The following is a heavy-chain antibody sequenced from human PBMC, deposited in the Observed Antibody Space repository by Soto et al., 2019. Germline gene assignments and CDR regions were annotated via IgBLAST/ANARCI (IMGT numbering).Heavy chain of an antibody. D-gene: IGHD1-26*01. CDR2: IIPIFGTA. J-gene: IGHJ4*02. CDR3: AREAALGYSGSNDY. Sequence: QVQLVQSGAEVKKPGSSVKVSCKASGGTFSSYAISWVRQAPGQGLEWMGGIIPIFGTANYAQKFQGRVPTTADKSTSTAYMELSSLRSEDTAVYYCAREAALGYSGSNDYWGQGTLVSVSS. CDR1: GGTFSSYA. V-gene: IGHV1-69*06.